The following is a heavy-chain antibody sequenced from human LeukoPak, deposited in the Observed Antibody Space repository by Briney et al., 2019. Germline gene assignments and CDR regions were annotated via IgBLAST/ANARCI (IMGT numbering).Heavy chain of an antibody. J-gene: IGHJ2*01. CDR3: ARRTSYDTLVGHEYWYFDL. V-gene: IGHV4-59*01. CDR2: IYYSGST. Sequence: PSETLSLTCTVSGGSISNYYWSWLRQPPGKRLEWIGYIYYSGSTNYNPSLKSRVTISVDTSKNHLSLKLSSVTAADTAVYYCARRTSYDTLVGHEYWYFDLWGRGTLVTVSS. D-gene: IGHD3-9*01. CDR1: GGSISNYY.